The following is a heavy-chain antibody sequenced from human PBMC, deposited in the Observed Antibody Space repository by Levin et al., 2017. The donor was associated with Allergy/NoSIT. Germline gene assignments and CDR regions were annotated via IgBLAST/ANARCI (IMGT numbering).Heavy chain of an antibody. CDR2: IFSNAEK. J-gene: IGHJ6*02. CDR3: ARIPWLIVGGYGMDV. Sequence: ESGPTLVKPTETLTLTCTVSGFSLSNSRIGVSWIRQPPGKALEWLAHIFSNAEKSYSISMKSRLTISKDTSRSQVVLTMTNMDPADTATYYCARIPWLIVGGYGMDVWGQGTTVTVSS. CDR1: GFSLSNSRIG. D-gene: IGHD3-22*01. V-gene: IGHV2-26*01.